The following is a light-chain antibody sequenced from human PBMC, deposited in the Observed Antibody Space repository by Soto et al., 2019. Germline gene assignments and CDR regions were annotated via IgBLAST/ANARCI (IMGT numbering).Light chain of an antibody. V-gene: IGLV1-47*01. CDR3: AAWDDSLSGPV. Sequence: QSVLTQPPSASGTPGQRVTLTCSGSSSNIGSNYVYWYQQLPGTAPKLLIYRNNQRPSGVPDRFSVSKSGTSASLAISGLRSEDEADYYCAAWDDSLSGPVFGGGTKLTVL. CDR1: SSNIGSNY. CDR2: RNN. J-gene: IGLJ2*01.